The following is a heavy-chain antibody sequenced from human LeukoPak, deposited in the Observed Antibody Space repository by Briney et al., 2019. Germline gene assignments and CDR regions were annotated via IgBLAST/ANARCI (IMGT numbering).Heavy chain of an antibody. CDR1: GYTLTELS. CDR3: ATGRGYDFWSDPDY. D-gene: IGHD3-3*01. J-gene: IGHJ4*02. V-gene: IGHV1-24*01. Sequence: ASVKVSCKVSGYTLTELSMHWVRQAPGKGLEWMGGFDPEDGETIYAQKFQGRVTMTEDTSTDTAYMELSSLRSEDTAVYYCATGRGYDFWSDPDYWGQGTLVTVSS. CDR2: FDPEDGET.